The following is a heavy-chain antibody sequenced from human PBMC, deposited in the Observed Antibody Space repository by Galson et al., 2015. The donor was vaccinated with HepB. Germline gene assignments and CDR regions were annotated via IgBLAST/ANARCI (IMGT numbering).Heavy chain of an antibody. Sequence: SVKVSCKAPGYTFTSYAMHWVRQAPGQRLEWMGWINAGNGNTKYSQKFQGRVTVTRDTSANTAYMELSSLRSEGTAVYYCARDLSGGDLDYWGQGTLVTVSS. D-gene: IGHD4-17*01. V-gene: IGHV1-3*01. CDR1: GYTFTSYA. CDR2: INAGNGNT. CDR3: ARDLSGGDLDY. J-gene: IGHJ4*02.